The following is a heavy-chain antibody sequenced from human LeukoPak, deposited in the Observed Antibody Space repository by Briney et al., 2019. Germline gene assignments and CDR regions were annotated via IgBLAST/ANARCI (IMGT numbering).Heavy chain of an antibody. CDR1: GGSISSYY. D-gene: IGHD3-22*01. Sequence: PSETLSLTCTVSGGSISSYYWSWIRQPAGKGLEWIRRIYTSGSTNYNPSLKSRVTMSVDTSKNHFSLKLSSVTAADTAVYYCARYYDSSVYYYEASWFDPWGPGTLVTVSS. CDR2: IYTSGST. J-gene: IGHJ5*02. V-gene: IGHV4-4*07. CDR3: ARYYDSSVYYYEASWFDP.